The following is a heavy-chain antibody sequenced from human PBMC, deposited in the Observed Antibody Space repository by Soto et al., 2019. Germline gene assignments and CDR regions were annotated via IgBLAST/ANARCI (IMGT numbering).Heavy chain of an antibody. CDR1: GFTFSSYG. CDR2: ISYDGSNK. V-gene: IGHV3-30*18. CDR3: ANDIVGSNYYYYGMDV. J-gene: IGHJ6*02. Sequence: QVQLVESGGGVVQPGRSLRLSCAASGFTFSSYGMHWVRQAPGKGLEWVAVISYDGSNKYYADSVKGRFTISRDNSKNTLYLQMNRLRAEDTAVYYCANDIVGSNYYYYGMDVWGQGTTVTVSS. D-gene: IGHD3-22*01.